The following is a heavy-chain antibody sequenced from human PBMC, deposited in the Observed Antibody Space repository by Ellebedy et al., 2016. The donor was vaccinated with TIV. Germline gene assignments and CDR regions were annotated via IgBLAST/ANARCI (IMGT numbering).Heavy chain of an antibody. J-gene: IGHJ4*02. D-gene: IGHD6-19*01. CDR3: ARDQWLGRAYYFDY. Sequence: GGSLRLSCAASGFTFSNYWMSWVRQAPGKGLEWVANIKQDGSEKYYEDSVEGRFAISRDNAKNSMYLQMNSLRDEDTAVYYCARDQWLGRAYYFDYWGQGTLLTVSS. CDR2: IKQDGSEK. V-gene: IGHV3-7*01. CDR1: GFTFSNYW.